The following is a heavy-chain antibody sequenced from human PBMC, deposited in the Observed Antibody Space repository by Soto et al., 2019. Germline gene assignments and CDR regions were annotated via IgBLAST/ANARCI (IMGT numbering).Heavy chain of an antibody. J-gene: IGHJ6*03. D-gene: IGHD4-4*01. CDR3: ARASNRLSYYMDV. CDR2: ISSSSYI. CDR1: GFTFSSYS. Sequence: EVQLVESGGGLVKPGGSLRLSCAASGFTFSSYSMNWVRQAPGKGLEWVSSISSSSYIYYADSVKGRFTISRDNAKNSLYLQMNSLRAEDTAVYYCARASNRLSYYMDVWGKGTTVTVSS. V-gene: IGHV3-21*01.